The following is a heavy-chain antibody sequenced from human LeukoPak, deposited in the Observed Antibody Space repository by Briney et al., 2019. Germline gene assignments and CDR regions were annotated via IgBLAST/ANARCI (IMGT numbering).Heavy chain of an antibody. J-gene: IGHJ2*01. CDR2: IYYSGST. CDR3: ARDRLGYWYFDL. V-gene: IGHV4-59*01. D-gene: IGHD3-16*01. Sequence: SETLSLTCTVSGGSISSYYWSWIRQPPGKGLEWIGYIYYSGSTNYNPSLKSRVTISVDTSKNQFSLKLSSVTAADTAVSYCARDRLGYWYFDLWGRGTLVTVSS. CDR1: GGSISSYY.